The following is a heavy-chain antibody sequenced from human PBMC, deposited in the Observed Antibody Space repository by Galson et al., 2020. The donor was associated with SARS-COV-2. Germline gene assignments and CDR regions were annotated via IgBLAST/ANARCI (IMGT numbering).Heavy chain of an antibody. CDR3: AKGRWFREFPFDY. V-gene: IGHV3-9*01. D-gene: IGHD3-10*01. CDR1: GFTFDDYA. CDR2: ISWNSGII. Sequence: SLKISCAASGFTFDDYAMHWVRQAPGKGLEWVSGISWNSGIIGYADSVKGRFTISRDNAKNSLYLQMNSLRAEDTALYYCAKGRWFREFPFDYWGQGTLVTVSS. J-gene: IGHJ4*02.